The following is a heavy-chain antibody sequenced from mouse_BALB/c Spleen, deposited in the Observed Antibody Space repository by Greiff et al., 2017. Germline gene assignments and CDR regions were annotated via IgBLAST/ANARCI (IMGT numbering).Heavy chain of an antibody. D-gene: IGHD1-1*01. CDR3: AREGTTGSGDY. J-gene: IGHJ2*01. CDR2: VNPYNGGT. V-gene: IGHV1-19*01. CDR1: GYTFTDYY. Sequence: EVKLMESGPELVKPGASVKMSCKASGYTFTDYYMDWVKQSHGESFEWIGRVNPYNGGTSYNQKFKGKATLTVDKSSSTAYMELNSLTSEDSAVYYCAREGTTGSGDYWGQGTTLTVSS.